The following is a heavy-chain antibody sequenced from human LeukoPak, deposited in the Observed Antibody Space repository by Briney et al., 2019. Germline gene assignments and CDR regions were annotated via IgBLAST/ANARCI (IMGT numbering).Heavy chain of an antibody. CDR3: ARNHFDC. V-gene: IGHV3-7*01. CDR1: GFSFSNYW. J-gene: IGHJ4*02. CDR2: MKQEGSER. Sequence: GGSLRLSYVASGFSFSNYWMSWVRQAPGKGLEWVADMKQEGSERYNVDSVKGRFTISRDNAKNSLYLQMNSLRAEDTAVYYCARNHFDCWGQGTLVTVSS.